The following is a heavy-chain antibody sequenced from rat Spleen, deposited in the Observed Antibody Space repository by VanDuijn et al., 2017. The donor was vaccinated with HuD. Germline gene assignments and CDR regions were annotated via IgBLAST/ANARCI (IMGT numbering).Heavy chain of an antibody. J-gene: IGHJ3*01. CDR2: ISPGGGGH. Sequence: EVQLVESGGGLVQPGGSLKLSCEASGFTFSNYDMAWVRQTPTKGLEWVTSISPGGGGHSYRVSVKGRFTVSRDNPKSTLSLQMNSLRSEDTATYYCARHACTYWIAYWGQGTLVTVSS. CDR1: GFTFSNYD. V-gene: IGHV5-25*01. CDR3: ARHACTYWIAY. D-gene: IGHD2-1*01.